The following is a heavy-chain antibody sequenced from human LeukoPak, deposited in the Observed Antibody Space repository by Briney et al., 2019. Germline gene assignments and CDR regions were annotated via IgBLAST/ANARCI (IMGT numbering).Heavy chain of an antibody. CDR1: GFTFSKAW. D-gene: IGHD1-26*01. V-gene: IGHV3-15*01. J-gene: IGHJ4*02. CDR2: IKSKTDGGTT. CDR3: TLDGFEFTSGSYCPFIDY. Sequence: PGGSLRLSCAACGFTFSKAWMSWVSQAPGKGREWVGRIKSKTDGGTTDYAAPVKGRFTISRDDSKNTLFLQMNSLKTEDTAVYYCTLDGFEFTSGSYCPFIDYWGQGTLVTVSS.